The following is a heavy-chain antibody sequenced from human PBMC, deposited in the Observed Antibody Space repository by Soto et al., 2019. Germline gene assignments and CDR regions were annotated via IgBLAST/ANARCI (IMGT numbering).Heavy chain of an antibody. V-gene: IGHV4-59*01. Sequence: PSETLSLTCTVSGGSISSYYWSWIRQPPGKGLEWIGYIYYSGSTNYNPSLKSRVTISVDTSKNQFSLKLSSVTAADTAVYYCARGGPDYYYYGVDVWGQGTTVTVSS. CDR2: IYYSGST. J-gene: IGHJ6*02. CDR1: GGSISSYY. CDR3: ARGGPDYYYYGVDV.